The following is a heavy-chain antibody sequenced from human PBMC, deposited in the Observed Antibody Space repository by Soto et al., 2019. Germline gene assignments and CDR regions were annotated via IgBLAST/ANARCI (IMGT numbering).Heavy chain of an antibody. CDR3: ARELGGGYYYYGMDV. V-gene: IGHV1-69*13. CDR2: IIPIFGTA. Sequence: SVKVCCKASGGTFSSYAISWVRQAPGQGLEWMGGIIPIFGTANYAQKFQGRVTITADESTSTAYMELSSLRSEDTAVYYCARELGGGYYYYGMDVWGQGTTVTVSS. D-gene: IGHD3-16*01. J-gene: IGHJ6*02. CDR1: GGTFSSYA.